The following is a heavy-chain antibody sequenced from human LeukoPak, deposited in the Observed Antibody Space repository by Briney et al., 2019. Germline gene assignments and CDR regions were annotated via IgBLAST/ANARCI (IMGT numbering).Heavy chain of an antibody. CDR2: INPNSGGT. J-gene: IGHJ5*02. CDR1: GYTFTGYY. V-gene: IGHV1-2*02. CDR3: ARDRCVGAAAGPYNWFDP. Sequence: GASVKASCKASGYTFTGYYMHWVRQAPGQGLEWMGWINPNSGGTNYAQKFQGRVTMTRDTSINTAYMELSRLRSDDTAVYYCARDRCVGAAAGPYNWFDPWGQGTLVTVSS. D-gene: IGHD6-13*01.